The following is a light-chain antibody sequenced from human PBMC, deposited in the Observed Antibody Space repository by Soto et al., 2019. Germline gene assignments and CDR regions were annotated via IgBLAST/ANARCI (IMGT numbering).Light chain of an antibody. J-gene: IGLJ1*01. CDR2: DVN. V-gene: IGLV2-11*01. CDR3: CSYASSYTFYV. CDR1: STNVGNDNY. Sequence: QSALTQPRSVSGSPGQRVTISCTGTSTNVGNDNYVPWYQQHPGKAPKLIIYDVNKRPSGVPDRFSGSKSGNSASLTISGLQAEDEADYYCCSYASSYTFYVFGTGTKLTVL.